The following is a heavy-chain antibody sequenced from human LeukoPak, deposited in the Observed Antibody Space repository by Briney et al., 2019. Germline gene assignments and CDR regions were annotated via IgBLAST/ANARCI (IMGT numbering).Heavy chain of an antibody. Sequence: SVKVSCKASGGTFSSYAISWVRQAPGQGLEWMGRIIPIFGTANYAQKFQGRVTITTDESTSTAYMELSSLRSEDTAVYYCARERRGSWAFDYWGQGTLVTVSS. CDR1: GGTFSSYA. CDR3: ARERRGSWAFDY. V-gene: IGHV1-69*05. CDR2: IIPIFGTA. D-gene: IGHD1-26*01. J-gene: IGHJ4*02.